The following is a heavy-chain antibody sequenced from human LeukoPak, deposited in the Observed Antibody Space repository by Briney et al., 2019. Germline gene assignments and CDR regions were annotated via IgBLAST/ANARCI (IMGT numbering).Heavy chain of an antibody. CDR2: IIPILGIA. CDR1: VGTFSSYT. Sequence: GASVTVSCKASVGTFSSYTISWVRQAPGQGLEWMGRIIPILGIASSAQKFQGRVTITADKSTSTAYMELSSLRSEDTAVYYCAPVAVAGTFDGMDVWGQGATVTVSS. D-gene: IGHD6-19*01. J-gene: IGHJ6*02. CDR3: APVAVAGTFDGMDV. V-gene: IGHV1-69*02.